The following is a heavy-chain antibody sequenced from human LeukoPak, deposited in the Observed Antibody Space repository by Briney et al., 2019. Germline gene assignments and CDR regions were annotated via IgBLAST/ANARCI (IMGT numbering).Heavy chain of an antibody. J-gene: IGHJ3*02. CDR3: ARDRDGGFAFDI. Sequence: GRSLRLSCAASGFSFSNYVMHSVRQAPGKGLEYVSAIMPNGETRGYANSMKGRFTISRDNSKNTLYLQMGSLRAEDMAIYYCARDRDGGFAFDIWGQGTLVTVSS. CDR1: GFSFSNYV. V-gene: IGHV3-64*01. CDR2: IMPNGETR. D-gene: IGHD2-15*01.